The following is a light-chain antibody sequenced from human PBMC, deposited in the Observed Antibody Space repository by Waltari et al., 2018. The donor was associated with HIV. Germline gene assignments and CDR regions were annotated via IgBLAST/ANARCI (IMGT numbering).Light chain of an antibody. CDR1: QSLQHSNRKTY. V-gene: IGKV2D-29*01. CDR3: LQSLEIPLT. CDR2: EVS. J-gene: IGKJ4*01. Sequence: DIVMTQTPLSLSVTPGQPASISCKSNQSLQHSNRKTYLYWYLQKSGQPPQLLIYEVSNRFSGVPDRFSGSGSGTDFTLKISRVEAEDVGVYYCLQSLEIPLTFGGGTKVEIK.